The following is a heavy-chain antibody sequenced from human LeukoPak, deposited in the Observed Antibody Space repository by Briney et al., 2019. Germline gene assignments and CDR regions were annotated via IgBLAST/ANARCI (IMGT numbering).Heavy chain of an antibody. CDR1: GGSISSYY. J-gene: IGHJ6*03. V-gene: IGHV4-4*07. CDR2: IYTSGST. Sequence: PSETLSLTCTVPGGSISSYYWSWVRQPAGKGLEWIGRIYTSGSTNYNPSLKSRVTMSVDTSKNQFSLKLSSVIAANTAVYYCAGVVPIYYYYMDFWGKGTTVTVSS. CDR3: AGVVPIYYYYMDF. D-gene: IGHD2-2*01.